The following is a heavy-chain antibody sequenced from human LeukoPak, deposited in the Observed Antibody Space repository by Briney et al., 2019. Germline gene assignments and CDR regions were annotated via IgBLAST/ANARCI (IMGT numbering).Heavy chain of an antibody. CDR2: IYYSGST. D-gene: IGHD3-16*01. Sequence: SETLSLTCTVSGGSINSYYWSWIRQPPGKGLEWIGYIYYSGSTNYNPSLKSRVTISVDTSKNQFSLKLSSVTAADTAVYYCARLWEYAPYAFDIWGQGTMVTVSS. CDR1: GGSINSYY. J-gene: IGHJ3*02. V-gene: IGHV4-59*01. CDR3: ARLWEYAPYAFDI.